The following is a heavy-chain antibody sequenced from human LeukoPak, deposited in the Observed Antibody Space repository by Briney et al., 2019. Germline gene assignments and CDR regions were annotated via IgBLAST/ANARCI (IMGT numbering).Heavy chain of an antibody. V-gene: IGHV4-34*01. Sequence: PSETLSLTCAVYGGSFSGYYWSWIRQPPGKGLEWIGEINHSGSTNYNPSLKSRVTISVDTSKNQFSLKLSSVTAADTAVYYCARGSCSSTSFGRNWFDPWGQGTLVTVSS. CDR1: GGSFSGYY. CDR3: ARGSCSSTSFGRNWFDP. D-gene: IGHD2-2*01. J-gene: IGHJ5*02. CDR2: INHSGST.